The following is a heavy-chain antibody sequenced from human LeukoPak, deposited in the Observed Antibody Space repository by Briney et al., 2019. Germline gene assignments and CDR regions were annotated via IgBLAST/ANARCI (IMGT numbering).Heavy chain of an antibody. J-gene: IGHJ4*02. Sequence: GASVKVSCKASGYTFTSYGISWVRQAPGQGLEWMGWISAYNGNTNYAQKLQGRVTMTTDTSTSTAYMELRSLRSEDTAVYYCARAWDYGDYAHPYFDYWGQGTLVTVSS. CDR1: GYTFTSYG. V-gene: IGHV1-18*01. CDR3: ARAWDYGDYAHPYFDY. D-gene: IGHD4-17*01. CDR2: ISAYNGNT.